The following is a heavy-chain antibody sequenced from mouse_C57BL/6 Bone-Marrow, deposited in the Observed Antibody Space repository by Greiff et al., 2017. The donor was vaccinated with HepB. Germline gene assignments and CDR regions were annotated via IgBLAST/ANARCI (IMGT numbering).Heavy chain of an antibody. CDR3: ARRGFAY. CDR2: ISSGGSYT. CDR1: GFTFSSYG. V-gene: IGHV5-6*01. Sequence: EVQGVESGGDLVKPGGSLKLSCAASGFTFSSYGMSWVRPTPDKRLEWVATISSGGSYTYYPDSVKGRFTISRDNAKNTLYLQMSSLKSEDTAMYYSARRGFAYWGQGTLVTVSA. J-gene: IGHJ3*01.